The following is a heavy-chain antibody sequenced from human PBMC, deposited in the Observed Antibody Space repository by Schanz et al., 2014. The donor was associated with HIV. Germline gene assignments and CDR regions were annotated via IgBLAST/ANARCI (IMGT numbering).Heavy chain of an antibody. J-gene: IGHJ6*02. CDR3: ARSPSYGMDV. Sequence: EVQLVESGGGLVKPGGSLRLSCAASGFTFSNVWMSWVRQAPGKGLEWVSAISGSGVNTYYADSVKGRFTISRDNSKNTLYLQMNSLRAEDTAVYYCARSPSYGMDVWGQGTTVTVSS. CDR2: ISGSGVNT. CDR1: GFTFSNVW. V-gene: IGHV3-23*04.